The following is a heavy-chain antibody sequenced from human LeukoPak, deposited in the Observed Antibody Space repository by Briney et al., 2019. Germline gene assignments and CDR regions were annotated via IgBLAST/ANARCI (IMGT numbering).Heavy chain of an antibody. CDR2: IIPMIGIT. D-gene: IGHD3-10*01. CDR1: GGTFSSYA. Sequence: AASVKVSCKTSGGTFSSYALSWVRQAPGQGLEWMGRIIPMIGITNYAQTLQGRVTITADKSTNTAYMELSSLISEDTAVYYCATPLNASGSYSDYWGQGTLVTVSS. V-gene: IGHV1-69*04. CDR3: ATPLNASGSYSDY. J-gene: IGHJ4*02.